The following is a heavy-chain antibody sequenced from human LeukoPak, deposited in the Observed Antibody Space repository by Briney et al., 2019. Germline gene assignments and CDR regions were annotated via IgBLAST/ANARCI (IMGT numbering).Heavy chain of an antibody. CDR3: ARINREYSSSYEWFDP. V-gene: IGHV3-21*05. Sequence: GGSLRLSCAASGFTFSSYSMNWVRQAPGKGLEWVSYISSSSSYIYYADSVKGRFTISRDNAKNSLYLQMNSLRAADTAVYCCARINREYSSSYEWFDPWGQGTLVTVSS. J-gene: IGHJ5*02. D-gene: IGHD6-6*01. CDR1: GFTFSSYS. CDR2: ISSSSSYI.